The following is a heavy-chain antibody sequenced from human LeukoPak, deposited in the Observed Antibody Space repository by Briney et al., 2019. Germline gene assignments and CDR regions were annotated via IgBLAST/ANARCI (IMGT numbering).Heavy chain of an antibody. CDR3: ARERITMVRGVMNGDAFDI. CDR1: GGSISSSNW. Sequence: SGTLSLTCAVSGGSISSSNWWSWVRQPPGKGLEWIGEIYHSGSTNYNPSLKSRVTISVDKSKNQFSLKLSSVTAADTAVYYCARERITMVRGVMNGDAFDIWGQGTMVTVSS. V-gene: IGHV4-4*02. D-gene: IGHD3-10*01. CDR2: IYHSGST. J-gene: IGHJ3*02.